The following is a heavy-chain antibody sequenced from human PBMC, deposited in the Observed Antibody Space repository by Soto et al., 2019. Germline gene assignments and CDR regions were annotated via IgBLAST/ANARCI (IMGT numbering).Heavy chain of an antibody. J-gene: IGHJ5*02. CDR3: ARGEYSSSSGGFDP. CDR1: GGSISIGGYS. Sequence: PSETLSLTCAVSGGSISIGGYSWSWIRQPPGKGLEWIGYIYHSGSTYYNPSLKSRVTISVDTSKNQFSLKLSSVTAADTAVYYCARGEYSSSSGGFDPWGQGTLVTVSS. CDR2: IYHSGST. V-gene: IGHV4-30-2*01. D-gene: IGHD6-6*01.